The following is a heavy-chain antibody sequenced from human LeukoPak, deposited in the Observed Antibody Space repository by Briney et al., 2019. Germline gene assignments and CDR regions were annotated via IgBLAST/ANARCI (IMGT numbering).Heavy chain of an antibody. CDR3: AKDPIAVAGYYFDY. V-gene: IGHV3-30*02. CDR1: GFTFSSYG. CDR2: IRYDGSNK. Sequence: PGGSLRLSCAASGFTFSSYGMHWVRQAPGKGLEWVAFIRYDGSNKYYADSVKGRFTISIDNSKNTLYLQMNSLRAEDTAVYYCAKDPIAVAGYYFDYWGQGTLVTVSS. J-gene: IGHJ4*02. D-gene: IGHD6-19*01.